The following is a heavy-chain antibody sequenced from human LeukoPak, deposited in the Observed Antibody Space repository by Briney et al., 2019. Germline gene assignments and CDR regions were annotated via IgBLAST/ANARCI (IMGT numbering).Heavy chain of an antibody. CDR1: GFTFSSYG. D-gene: IGHD2-8*01. CDR2: IWYGESNK. J-gene: IGHJ4*02. CDR3: ARVYLERLTAGYFDH. V-gene: IGHV3-33*08. Sequence: GGSLRLSCAASGFTFSSYGMNWVRQAPGKGPEWVAVIWYGESNKYYADSVKGRFTISRDNSKNTLYLQMNSLRDEDSAAYYCARVYLERLTAGYFDHWGQGTWATVSP.